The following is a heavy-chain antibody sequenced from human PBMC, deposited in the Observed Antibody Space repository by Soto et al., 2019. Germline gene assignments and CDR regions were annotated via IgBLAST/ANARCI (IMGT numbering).Heavy chain of an antibody. J-gene: IGHJ5*02. Sequence: SSVKVSCKASGYTFTGYYMHWVRQAPGQGLEWMGWINPNSGGTNYAQKFQGRVTMTRDTSISTAYMELSRLRSDDTAVYYCAREVYSSSSDWFDPWGQGTLVTVSS. D-gene: IGHD6-6*01. CDR3: AREVYSSSSDWFDP. CDR2: INPNSGGT. V-gene: IGHV1-2*02. CDR1: GYTFTGYY.